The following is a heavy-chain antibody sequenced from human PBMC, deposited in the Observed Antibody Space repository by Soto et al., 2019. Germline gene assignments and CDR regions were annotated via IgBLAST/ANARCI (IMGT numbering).Heavy chain of an antibody. CDR2: IYYSGST. Sequence: QVQLQESGPGLVKLSQTLSLTCTVSGGSISSDGDYWSWIRQHPGKGLEWIGYIYYSGSTYYNPSLKSRVTISVDTSKNQFSLKLSSVTAADTAVYYCARVNAPRDGYNPCFDYWGQGTLVTVSS. J-gene: IGHJ4*02. CDR3: ARVNAPRDGYNPCFDY. D-gene: IGHD5-12*01. CDR1: GGSISSDGDY. V-gene: IGHV4-31*03.